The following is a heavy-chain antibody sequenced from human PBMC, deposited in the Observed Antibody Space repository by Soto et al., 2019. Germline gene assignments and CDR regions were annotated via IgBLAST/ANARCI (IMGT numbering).Heavy chain of an antibody. J-gene: IGHJ4*02. CDR3: ARGSENRLVRQGFDY. CDR2: ISGSGGST. V-gene: IGHV3-23*01. CDR1: GFTFSSYA. Sequence: PGGSLRLSCAASGFTFSSYAMSWVRQAPGKVLEWVSAISGSGGSTYYADSVKGRFTISRDNSKNTLYLDMNSLRSEDTAVYYCARGSENRLVRQGFDYWGRGTLVTVAS. D-gene: IGHD3-22*01.